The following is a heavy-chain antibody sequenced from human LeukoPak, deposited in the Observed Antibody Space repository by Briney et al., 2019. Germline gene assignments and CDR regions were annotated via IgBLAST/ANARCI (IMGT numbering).Heavy chain of an antibody. V-gene: IGHV3-21*01. CDR1: RFTFSSYS. CDR2: ISSSSSYI. Sequence: GGSLRLSCAASRFTFSSYSMNWVRQAPGKGLEWVSSISSSSSYIYYADSVKGRFTISRDNAKNSLYLQMNSLRAEDTAVYYCVRIAAAGTSYNWFDSWGQGTLVTVSS. CDR3: VRIAAAGTSYNWFDS. D-gene: IGHD6-13*01. J-gene: IGHJ5*01.